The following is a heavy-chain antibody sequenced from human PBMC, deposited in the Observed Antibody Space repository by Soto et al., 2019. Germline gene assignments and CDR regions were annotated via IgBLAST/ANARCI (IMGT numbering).Heavy chain of an antibody. CDR1: GGSISSGDYY. D-gene: IGHD5-18*01. V-gene: IGHV4-30-4*01. CDR3: ARDHAPRVDTAMDDAFDI. Sequence: QVQLQESGPGLVKPSQTLSLTCTVSGGSISSGDYYWSWIRQPPGKGLEWIGYIYYSGSTYYNPSLKSRVTISVDTSKNQFSLKLSSVTAADTAVYYCARDHAPRVDTAMDDAFDIWGQGTMVTVSS. J-gene: IGHJ3*02. CDR2: IYYSGST.